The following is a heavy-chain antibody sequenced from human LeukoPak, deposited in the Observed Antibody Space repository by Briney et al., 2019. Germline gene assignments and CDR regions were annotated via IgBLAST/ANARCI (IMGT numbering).Heavy chain of an antibody. D-gene: IGHD4-11*01. CDR2: IYYSGST. Sequence: SETLSLTCTVSVGSISGYYWTWIRQPPGTGLEWIGYIYYSGSTNYNPSLKSRVTISVDTCKNQFSLRLSSVTAADTAMYYCARLRGNYFRDHWGQGTLVTVSS. J-gene: IGHJ4*02. CDR3: ARLRGNYFRDH. CDR1: VGSISGYY. V-gene: IGHV4-59*01.